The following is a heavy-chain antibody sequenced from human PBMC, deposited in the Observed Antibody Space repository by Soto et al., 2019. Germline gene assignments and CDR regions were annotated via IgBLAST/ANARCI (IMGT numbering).Heavy chain of an antibody. CDR2: INWNSGSI. CDR3: VKDESINWYSGHFRH. Sequence: LTCAASGFTFDDYAMHWVRQVPGKGLEWVSGINWNSGSIGYGDSVKGRFAISRDNAKNSLHLQMNSLSAEDTAFYYCVKDESINWYSGHFRHWGQGTLVTVSS. V-gene: IGHV3-9*01. J-gene: IGHJ1*01. CDR1: GFTFDDYA. D-gene: IGHD6-13*01.